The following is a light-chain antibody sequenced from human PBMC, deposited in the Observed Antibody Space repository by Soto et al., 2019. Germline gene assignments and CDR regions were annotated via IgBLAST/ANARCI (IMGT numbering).Light chain of an antibody. CDR1: QSVSSY. Sequence: EIVLTQSPATLSLSPGERATLSCRASQSVSSYLAWYQQKPGQAPRLLIYDASNRATGIPARFSGSGSGTDFTLPISSLEPEDFAVYYCQQRSNWPPAFGQGTKVHIK. J-gene: IGKJ1*01. CDR2: DAS. V-gene: IGKV3-11*01. CDR3: QQRSNWPPA.